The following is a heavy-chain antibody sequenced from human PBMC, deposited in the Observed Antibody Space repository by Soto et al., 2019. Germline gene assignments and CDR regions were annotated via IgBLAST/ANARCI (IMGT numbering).Heavy chain of an antibody. Sequence: QVQLVESGGGLVKPGGSLRLSCAASGFTLSDYYMTWIRQAPGKGLEWVSDISISGTTIHYAYSVRGRFTISRDNAKNSLWLQMNTLRADDTAVYYCAMFRGDGYYNFWGQGTLVTVSS. CDR2: ISISGTTI. J-gene: IGHJ4*02. CDR1: GFTLSDYY. D-gene: IGHD2-2*03. CDR3: AMFRGDGYYNF. V-gene: IGHV3-11*01.